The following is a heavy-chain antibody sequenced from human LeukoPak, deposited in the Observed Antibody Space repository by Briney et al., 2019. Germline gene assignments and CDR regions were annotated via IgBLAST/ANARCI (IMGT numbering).Heavy chain of an antibody. Sequence: SETLSLTCAVYGGSFSGYYWSWIRQPPGKGLEWIGEINHSGSTNYNPSLKSRVTISVDTSKNQFSLKLSSVTAADTAVYYCARGRGSSSSFSDYWGQGTLVTVSS. J-gene: IGHJ4*02. V-gene: IGHV4-34*01. CDR1: GGSFSGYY. CDR3: ARGRGSSSSFSDY. CDR2: INHSGST. D-gene: IGHD6-6*01.